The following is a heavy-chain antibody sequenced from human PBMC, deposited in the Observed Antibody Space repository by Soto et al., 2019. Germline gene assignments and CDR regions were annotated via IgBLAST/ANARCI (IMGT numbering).Heavy chain of an antibody. V-gene: IGHV3-23*01. CDR1: GFTFSTYA. D-gene: IGHD3-22*01. J-gene: IGHJ4*02. CDR3: ASHYDSRGFYYFDY. CDR2: ISNSGGST. Sequence: GGSLRLSCAASGFTFSTYAMSWVRQAPGKGLEWVSGISNSGGSTYYADSVKGRFTTSRDNSKNTLYLQINSLRAEDTAIYYCASHYDSRGFYYFDYWGQGTLVTVSS.